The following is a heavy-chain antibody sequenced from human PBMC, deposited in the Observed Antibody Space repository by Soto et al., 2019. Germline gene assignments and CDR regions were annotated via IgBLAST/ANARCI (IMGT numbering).Heavy chain of an antibody. V-gene: IGHV4-34*01. CDR2: INHSGST. CDR1: GGSFSGYY. CDR3: ARAIEVSRGSSSHPFDY. Sequence: SETLSLTCAVYGGSFSGYYWSWIRQPPGKGLEWIGEINHSGSTNYNPSLKSRVTISVDTSKNQFSLKLSSVTAADTAVYYCARAIEVSRGSSSHPFDYWGQGTLVTVSS. J-gene: IGHJ4*02. D-gene: IGHD6-6*01.